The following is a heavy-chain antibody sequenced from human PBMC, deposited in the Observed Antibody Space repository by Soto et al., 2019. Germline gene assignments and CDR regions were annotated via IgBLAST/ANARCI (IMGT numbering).Heavy chain of an antibody. Sequence: ASVKVSCKASGYAFTGYYMHWVRQAPGQGLEWMGWINPNSGVTGYAQKFQGRVTMTRDTSISSAYMELSRLRSDDTATYYCARGNNGDDGQCDYWGKGTPVPVSS. D-gene: IGHD5-12*01. J-gene: IGHJ4*02. CDR2: INPNSGVT. CDR3: ARGNNGDDGQCDY. CDR1: GYAFTGYY. V-gene: IGHV1-2*02.